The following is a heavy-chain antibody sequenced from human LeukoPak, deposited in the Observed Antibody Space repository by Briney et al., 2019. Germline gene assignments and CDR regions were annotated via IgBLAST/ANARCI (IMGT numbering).Heavy chain of an antibody. CDR3: ARDPSMVRGVNNWFDP. D-gene: IGHD3-10*01. J-gene: IGHJ5*02. Sequence: SETLSLTCTVSGGSISRSTYYWGWIRQPPWEGLEWIGNIYYRGSTYYNPSLKSRVTISVDTSKNQFSLKLSSVTAADTAVYYCARDPSMVRGVNNWFDPWGQGTLVTVSS. V-gene: IGHV4-39*07. CDR2: IYYRGST. CDR1: GGSISRSTYY.